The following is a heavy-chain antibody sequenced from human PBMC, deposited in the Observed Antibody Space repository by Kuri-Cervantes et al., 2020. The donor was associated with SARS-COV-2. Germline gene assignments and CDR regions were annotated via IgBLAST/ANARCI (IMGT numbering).Heavy chain of an antibody. V-gene: IGHV4-34*01. CDR1: GGSFSGYS. D-gene: IGHD3-22*01. CDR3: ARPQYYYDSSGYLRLNAFDI. Sequence: GSLRLSCAVYGGSFSGYSWGWIRQPPGKGLEWIGEINHSGSTNYNPSLKSRVTISVDTSKNQFSLKLSSVTAADTAVYYCARPQYYYDSSGYLRLNAFDIWGQGTMVTVSS. J-gene: IGHJ3*02. CDR2: INHSGST.